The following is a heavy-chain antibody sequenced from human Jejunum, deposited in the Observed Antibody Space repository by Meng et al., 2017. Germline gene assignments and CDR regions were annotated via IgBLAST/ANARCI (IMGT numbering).Heavy chain of an antibody. J-gene: IGHJ4*02. CDR3: ARGVGDIRVGFDY. CDR2: IYHSGRT. V-gene: IGHV4-4*02. Sequence: VQLQGPGPGLVKPSGTLLFTCEVSGDSISSTNWWDWLRQPPGKGLEWIGEIYHSGRTNFNPSLESRVTISVDESKNQFSLTLNSVTAADTAVYYCARGVGDIRVGFDYWGQGILVTVAS. CDR1: GDSISSTNW. D-gene: IGHD5-12*01.